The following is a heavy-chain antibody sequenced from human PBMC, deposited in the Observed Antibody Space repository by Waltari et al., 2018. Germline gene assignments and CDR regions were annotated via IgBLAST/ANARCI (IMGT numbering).Heavy chain of an antibody. J-gene: IGHJ5*02. CDR1: GGSISSSRYY. D-gene: IGHD3-10*01. CDR3: ASQRRLLWFGELFWNWFDP. CDR2: IYYSGST. Sequence: QLQLQESGPGLVKPSETLSLTCTVSGGSISSSRYYWGWIRQPPGKGLEWIGSIYYSGSTYYNPSLKSRVTISVDTSKNQFSLKLSSVTAADTAVYYCASQRRLLWFGELFWNWFDPWGQGTLVTVSS. V-gene: IGHV4-39*01.